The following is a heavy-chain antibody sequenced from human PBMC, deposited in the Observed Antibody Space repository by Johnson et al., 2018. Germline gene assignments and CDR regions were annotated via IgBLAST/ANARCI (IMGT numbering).Heavy chain of an antibody. Sequence: QVQLVESGGGVVQPGRSLRLSCAASGFTFSSYAMHWVRQAPGKGLEWVAVISYDGSNKYYADSVKGRFTISRDNSKNTLYLQMNSLRAEDTAVYYCARSGSSDSYYYKLDVGGKGTTFTVSS. D-gene: IGHD1-26*01. CDR3: ARSGSSDSYYYKLDV. V-gene: IGHV3-30-3*01. J-gene: IGHJ6*03. CDR1: GFTFSSYA. CDR2: ISYDGSNK.